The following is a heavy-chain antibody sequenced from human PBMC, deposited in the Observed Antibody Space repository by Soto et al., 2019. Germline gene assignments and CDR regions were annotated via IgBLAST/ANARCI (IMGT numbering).Heavy chain of an antibody. V-gene: IGHV4-59*01. CDR3: ARDNYDFWSGSNNWFDP. CDR2: IYYSGST. J-gene: IGHJ5*02. CDR1: GGSISSYY. D-gene: IGHD3-3*01. Sequence: SETLSLTCTVSGGSISSYYWTWIRQPPGKGLEWIGYIYYSGSTNYNPSLKSRVTISVDTSKNQFSLKLSSVTAADTAVYHCARDNYDFWSGSNNWFDPWGQGTLVTVSS.